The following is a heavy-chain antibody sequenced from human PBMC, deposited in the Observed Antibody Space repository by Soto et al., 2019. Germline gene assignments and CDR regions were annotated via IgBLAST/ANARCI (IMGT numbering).Heavy chain of an antibody. V-gene: IGHV3-23*01. CDR2: ISGSGGST. Sequence: HPGGSLRLSCAASGFTFSSYAMSWVRQAPGKGLEWVSAISGSGGSTYYADSVKGRFTISRDNSKNTLYLQMNSLRAEDTAVYYCAKCYSSSWYVFDYWGQGTLVTVSS. D-gene: IGHD6-13*01. CDR3: AKCYSSSWYVFDY. CDR1: GFTFSSYA. J-gene: IGHJ4*02.